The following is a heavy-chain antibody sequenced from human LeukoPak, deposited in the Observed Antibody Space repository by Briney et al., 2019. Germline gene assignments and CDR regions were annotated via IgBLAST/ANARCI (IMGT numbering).Heavy chain of an antibody. D-gene: IGHD5-12*01. CDR3: ARGGGALDI. V-gene: IGHV3-23*01. CDR2: ISGSGGST. CDR1: GFTFSSYA. J-gene: IGHJ3*02. Sequence: PGGSLRLSCAASGFTFSSYAMNWVRQAPGKGLEWVSAISGSGGSTYYADSVKGRFTISRDNAKNSLYLQMNSLRAEDTAVYFCARGGGALDIWGQGTMVTVSS.